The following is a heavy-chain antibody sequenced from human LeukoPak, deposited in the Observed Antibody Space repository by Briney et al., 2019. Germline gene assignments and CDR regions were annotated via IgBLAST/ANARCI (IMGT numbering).Heavy chain of an antibody. D-gene: IGHD5-18*01. CDR3: ARDLSLETAHGTYLFDF. V-gene: IGHV3-33*01. J-gene: IGHJ4*02. CDR2: IWNDARTT. CDR1: GFTFSSFG. Sequence: GMSLRLSCEASGFTFSSFGMHWVRQAPGKGLEWVAVIWNDARTTLYADSVKGRFTISSDNSKNTLFLQMNSLRAEDTAVYYCARDLSLETAHGTYLFDFCGQGALVTVSS.